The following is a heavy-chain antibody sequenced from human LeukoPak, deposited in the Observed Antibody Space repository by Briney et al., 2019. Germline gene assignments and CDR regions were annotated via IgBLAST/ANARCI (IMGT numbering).Heavy chain of an antibody. CDR2: IRQDGDTK. CDR1: GFPFNAYW. CDR3: ARDQKGTGTTSYGMDV. Sequence: GGSLRLSCAASGFPFNAYWMTWVRQAPGKGLEWVANIRQDGDTKYYVDSVKGRFTISRDNAMNSLYLQMNSLRAEDTAVYYCARDQKGTGTTSYGMDVWGQGTTVTVSS. J-gene: IGHJ6*02. V-gene: IGHV3-7*03. D-gene: IGHD1-1*01.